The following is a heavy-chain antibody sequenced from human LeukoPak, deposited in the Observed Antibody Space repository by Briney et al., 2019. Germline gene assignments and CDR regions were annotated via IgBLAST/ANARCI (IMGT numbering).Heavy chain of an antibody. CDR2: IKQDGSEK. CDR1: GFTFSNHW. V-gene: IGHV3-7*01. CDR3: ARDSPGIMIFGVVTPN. J-gene: IGHJ4*02. D-gene: IGHD3-3*01. Sequence: GGSLRLSCAASGFTFSNHWMSWVRQAPGKGLEWVANIKQDGSEKYYVDSMKGRFTISRDNTKNSLYLQMSSLRAEDTAVYYCARDSPGIMIFGVVTPNGGQGTLVTVSS.